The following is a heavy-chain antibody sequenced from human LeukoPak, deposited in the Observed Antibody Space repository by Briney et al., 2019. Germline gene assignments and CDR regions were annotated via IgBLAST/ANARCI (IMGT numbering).Heavy chain of an antibody. J-gene: IGHJ4*02. CDR2: IYYSGST. V-gene: IGHV4-59*01. D-gene: IGHD3-10*01. CDR1: GGSISSYY. CDR3: ARETGPLLWFGESRTSYFDY. Sequence: PSETLSLTCTVSGGSISSYYWSWIRQPPGKGLEWIGYIYYSGSTNYNPSLKSRVTISVDTSKNQFSLKLSSVTAADTAVYYCARETGPLLWFGESRTSYFDYWGQGTLVTVSS.